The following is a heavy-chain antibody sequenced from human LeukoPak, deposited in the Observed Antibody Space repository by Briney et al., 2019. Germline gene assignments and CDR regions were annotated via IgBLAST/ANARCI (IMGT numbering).Heavy chain of an antibody. CDR3: AREGITGTTSCDY. J-gene: IGHJ4*02. CDR2: ISYDGSNK. D-gene: IGHD1-7*01. V-gene: IGHV3-30-3*01. Sequence: PGRSLRLSCAASGFTFSSYAMHWVRQAPGKGLEWVAVISYDGSNKYYADSVKGRFTISRDNSKNTLYLQMNSLRAEDTAVYYCAREGITGTTSCDYWGQGTLVTVSS. CDR1: GFTFSSYA.